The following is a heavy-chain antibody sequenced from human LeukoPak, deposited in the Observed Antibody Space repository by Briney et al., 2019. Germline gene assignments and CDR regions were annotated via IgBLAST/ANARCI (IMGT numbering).Heavy chain of an antibody. CDR2: IYHSGST. V-gene: IGHV4-4*02. D-gene: IGHD5-12*01. CDR1: GGSIDSNNW. Sequence: SETLSLTCAVSGGSIDSNNWWSWVRQPPGRGLEWIGEIYHSGSTNYNPSLKSRVTISVDKSNNQFSLKLNSVTAADTAVYYCARDLLHRGYAFDIWGQGTMVTVSS. J-gene: IGHJ3*02. CDR3: ARDLLHRGYAFDI.